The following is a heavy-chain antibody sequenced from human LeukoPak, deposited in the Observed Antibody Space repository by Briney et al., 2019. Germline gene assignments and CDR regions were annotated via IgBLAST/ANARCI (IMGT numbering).Heavy chain of an antibody. CDR3: AKTPGGYLDY. CDR1: GFTCSPCY. J-gene: IGHJ4*02. Sequence: GGSLRLSCAASGFTCSPCYMTWVRQAPGKGLEWVAAISSSGDSTAHADSVKGRFTISRDNSKNTVFLQMNSLRAEDTAVYYCAKTPGGYLDYWGQGTRVTVSS. CDR2: ISSSGDST. V-gene: IGHV3-23*01.